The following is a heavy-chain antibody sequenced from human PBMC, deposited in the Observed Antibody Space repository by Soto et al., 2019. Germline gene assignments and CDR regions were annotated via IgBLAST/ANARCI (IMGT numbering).Heavy chain of an antibody. J-gene: IGHJ6*02. CDR2: IFYSGST. CDR1: GGSISSSSYY. CDR3: ARQKGGPVLEWLLYPYYYYGMDV. Sequence: ASETLSLTCTVSGGSISSSSYYWGWIRQPPGKGLEWLGSIFYSGSTYYNPSLKSRVTISVDTSKNQFSLKLSSVTAADTAVYYCARQKGGPVLEWLLYPYYYYGMDVWGQGTTVTVSS. V-gene: IGHV4-39*01. D-gene: IGHD3-3*01.